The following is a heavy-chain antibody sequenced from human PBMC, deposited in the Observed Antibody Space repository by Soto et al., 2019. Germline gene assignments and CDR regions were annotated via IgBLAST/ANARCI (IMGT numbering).Heavy chain of an antibody. CDR2: IYSGGST. CDR1: GFTVSSNY. D-gene: IGHD2-15*01. Sequence: GGSLRLSCAASGFTVSSNYMSWVRQAPGKGLEWVSVIYSGGSTYYADSVKGRFTISRHNSKNTLYLQMNSLRAEDTAVYYCARACSGGRCYNTGTLDYWGQGTLVTVSS. J-gene: IGHJ4*02. CDR3: ARACSGGRCYNTGTLDY. V-gene: IGHV3-53*04.